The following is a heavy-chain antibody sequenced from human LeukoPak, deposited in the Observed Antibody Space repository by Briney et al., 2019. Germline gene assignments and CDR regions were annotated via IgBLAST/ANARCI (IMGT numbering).Heavy chain of an antibody. V-gene: IGHV1-18*01. CDR2: ISGYNANT. J-gene: IGHJ4*02. D-gene: IGHD6-6*01. CDR1: GYTFTDYG. Sequence: GASVKVSCKASGYTFTDYGISWVRQAPGQGLEWMGWISGYNANTKYAQKFQGRVTMTIDTSTSTAYMELRSLRSDDTAVYYCARDFEAALTGRTYYFDFWGQGILVTVSS. CDR3: ARDFEAALTGRTYYFDF.